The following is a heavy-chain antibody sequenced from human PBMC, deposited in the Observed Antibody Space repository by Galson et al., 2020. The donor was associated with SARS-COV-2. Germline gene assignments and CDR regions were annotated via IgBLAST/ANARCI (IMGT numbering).Heavy chain of an antibody. J-gene: IGHJ6*02. CDR3: ARDVLVGWELLLEVFYYYGMDV. D-gene: IGHD1-26*01. V-gene: IGHV1-18*01. CDR2: ISAYNGNT. Sequence: ASVKVSCKASGYTFTSYGISWVRQAPGQGLEWMGWISAYNGNTNYAQKLQGRVTMTTDTSTSTAYMELRSLRSDDTAVYYCARDVLVGWELLLEVFYYYGMDVWGQGTTVTVSS. CDR1: GYTFTSYG.